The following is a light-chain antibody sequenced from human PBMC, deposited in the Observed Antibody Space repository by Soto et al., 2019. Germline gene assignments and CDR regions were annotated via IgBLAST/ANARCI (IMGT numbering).Light chain of an antibody. Sequence: QSALNQPASVSGSPGQSVTISCTATSSDVGNYKLVSWYQQHPGKAPKLIIYEVTKRPSGVSNRFSGSKSANTASLTISGLQPEDEADYYCGSSVGSDVFGFGTQLTVL. J-gene: IGLJ1*01. CDR1: SSDVGNYKL. V-gene: IGLV2-23*02. CDR2: EVT. CDR3: GSSVGSDV.